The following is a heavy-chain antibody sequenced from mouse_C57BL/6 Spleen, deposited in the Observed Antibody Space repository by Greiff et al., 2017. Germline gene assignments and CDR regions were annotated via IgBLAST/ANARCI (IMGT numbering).Heavy chain of an antibody. CDR1: GYSITSGYY. V-gene: IGHV3-6*01. CDR2: ISYDGSN. Sequence: EVKLQESGPGLVKPSQSLSLTCSVTGYSITSGYYWNWIRQFPGNKLEWMGYISYDGSNNYNPSLKNRISITRDTSKNQFFLKLNSVTTEDTATYYCARVFLYFDYWGQGTTLTVAS. CDR3: ARVFLYFDY. J-gene: IGHJ2*01.